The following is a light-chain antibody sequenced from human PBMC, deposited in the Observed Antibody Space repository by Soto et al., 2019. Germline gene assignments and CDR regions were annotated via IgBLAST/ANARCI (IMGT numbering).Light chain of an antibody. CDR1: GSNIGAGFD. CDR3: QSYDTGLSGPVV. Sequence: QSVLTQPPSLSGAPGQTIIISCTGGGSNIGAGFDVHWYQQLPGTAPKLLIYGNTNRPSGVPDRFSGSKSGTSASLVITGLQAEDEAAYSCQSYDTGLSGPVVFGGGTKLTVL. V-gene: IGLV1-40*01. J-gene: IGLJ2*01. CDR2: GNT.